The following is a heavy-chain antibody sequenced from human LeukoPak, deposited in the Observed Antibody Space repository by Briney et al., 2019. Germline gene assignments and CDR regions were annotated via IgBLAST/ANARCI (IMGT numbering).Heavy chain of an antibody. Sequence: SETLSLTCTVSGGSISSYYWSWIRQPAGRGLEWIGRIYTSGSTNYNPSLKSRVTMSVDTSKNQFSLKLSSVTAADTAVYYCAREGSGLLEWLYNWFDPWGQGTLVTVSS. CDR2: IYTSGST. D-gene: IGHD3-3*01. CDR3: AREGSGLLEWLYNWFDP. J-gene: IGHJ5*02. CDR1: GGSISSYY. V-gene: IGHV4-4*07.